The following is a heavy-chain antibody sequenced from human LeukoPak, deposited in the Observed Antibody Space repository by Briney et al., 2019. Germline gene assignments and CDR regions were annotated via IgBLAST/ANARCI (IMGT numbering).Heavy chain of an antibody. CDR3: ARGQRGYSYGSFDY. V-gene: IGHV4-59*01. Sequence: SETLSLTCTVSGGSISSYYWSWIRQPPGKGLEWIGYIYYSGSTNYNPSLKSRVTISVDTSKNQFSLKLSSVTAADTAVYYCARGQRGYSYGSFDYWGQGTLVTVSS. J-gene: IGHJ4*02. D-gene: IGHD5-18*01. CDR1: GGSISSYY. CDR2: IYYSGST.